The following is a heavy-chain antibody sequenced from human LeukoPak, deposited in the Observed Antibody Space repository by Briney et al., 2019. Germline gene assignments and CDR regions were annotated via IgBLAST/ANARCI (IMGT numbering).Heavy chain of an antibody. Sequence: PSETLSLTCTVSGGSISSYYWSWIRQPAGKGLEWIGRIYTSGSTNYNPSLKSRVTMSVDTSKNQFSPKLSSVTAADTAVYYCARGADFGVVLFFDYWGQGTLVTVSS. CDR3: ARGADFGVVLFFDY. V-gene: IGHV4-4*07. CDR2: IYTSGST. J-gene: IGHJ4*02. CDR1: GGSISSYY. D-gene: IGHD3-3*01.